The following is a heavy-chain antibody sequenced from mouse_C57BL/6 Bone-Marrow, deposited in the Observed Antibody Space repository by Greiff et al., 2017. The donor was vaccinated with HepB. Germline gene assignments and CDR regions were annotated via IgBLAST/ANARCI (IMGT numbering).Heavy chain of an antibody. CDR3: ATGNGSSYLDY. Sequence: VQLKESGPGLVKPSQSLSLTCSVTGYSITSGYYWNWIRQFPGNKLEWMGYISYDGSNNYNPSLKNRISITRDTSKNQFFLKLNSVTTEDTATYYCATGNGSSYLDYWGQGTTLTVSS. J-gene: IGHJ2*01. CDR2: ISYDGSN. D-gene: IGHD1-1*01. V-gene: IGHV3-6*01. CDR1: GYSITSGYY.